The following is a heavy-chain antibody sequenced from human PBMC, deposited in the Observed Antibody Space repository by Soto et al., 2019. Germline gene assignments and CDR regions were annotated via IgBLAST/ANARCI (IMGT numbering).Heavy chain of an antibody. CDR3: ARGPITMVRGGRYFQH. V-gene: IGHV4-34*01. Sequence: QVQLQQWGAGLLKPSETLSLTCAVYGGSFSGYYWSWIRQPPGKGLEWIGEINHNGSTNYNPSLNSRLTISVDPSKNHFSLKLSSVTAADTAVYYCARGPITMVRGGRYFQHWGQGTLVTVSS. J-gene: IGHJ1*01. D-gene: IGHD3-10*01. CDR1: GGSFSGYY. CDR2: INHNGST.